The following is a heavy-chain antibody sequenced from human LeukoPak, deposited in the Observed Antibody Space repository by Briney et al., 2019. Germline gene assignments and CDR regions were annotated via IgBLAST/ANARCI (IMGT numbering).Heavy chain of an antibody. CDR1: GYSFSSYC. V-gene: IGHV5-51*01. D-gene: IGHD2-15*01. CDR2: IYPGDSDT. J-gene: IGHJ4*02. Sequence: ASVKGSCKASGYSFSSYCICWARPMPGKGLELMGIIYPGDSDTRYTPSFQGQVTISADKSIATAYLQWSSLQASDTAMYYCARSLSPAAVALDYWGQGAVVSVSS. CDR3: ARSLSPAAVALDY.